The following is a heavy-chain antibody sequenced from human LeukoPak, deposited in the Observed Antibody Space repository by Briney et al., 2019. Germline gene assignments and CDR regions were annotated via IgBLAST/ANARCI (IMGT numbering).Heavy chain of an antibody. Sequence: GGSLRLSCAASGFTFSSYAMSWVRQAPGKGLEWVSAISSSGGSTYYADSVKGRFTISRDNSKNTLYLQMNSLRAEDTAVYYCAKDQQWELLRSPCDYWGQGTLVTVSS. CDR1: GFTFSSYA. D-gene: IGHD1-26*01. V-gene: IGHV3-23*01. CDR3: AKDQQWELLRSPCDY. CDR2: ISSSGGST. J-gene: IGHJ4*02.